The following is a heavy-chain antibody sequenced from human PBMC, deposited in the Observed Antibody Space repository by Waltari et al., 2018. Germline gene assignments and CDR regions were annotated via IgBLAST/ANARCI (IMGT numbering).Heavy chain of an antibody. CDR2: IYYSGST. CDR1: GGSTSGTS. V-gene: IGHV4-59*01. D-gene: IGHD3-16*02. CDR3: AREAYDYIWGSYRYGMDV. Sequence: VQLQESGPGLVKPSETLSLTCPASGGSTSGTSCSWTRHHSGEGLEWIGYIYYSGSTNYNPSLKSRVTISVDTSKNQFSLKLSSVTAADTAVYYCAREAYDYIWGSYRYGMDVWGQGTTVTVSS. J-gene: IGHJ6*02.